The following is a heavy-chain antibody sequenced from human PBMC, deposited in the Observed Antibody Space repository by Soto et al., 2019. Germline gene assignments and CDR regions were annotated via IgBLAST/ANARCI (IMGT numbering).Heavy chain of an antibody. V-gene: IGHV1-18*01. Sequence: ASVKVSCKASGYTFTSYGISWVRQAPGQGLEWMEWISGYNGNTNYAQKLQGRVTMTTDTSTSTAYMELRSLRSDDTAVYYCARGDVYDSSGTDYYGMDVWGQGTTVTVSS. J-gene: IGHJ6*02. CDR3: ARGDVYDSSGTDYYGMDV. CDR1: GYTFTSYG. CDR2: ISGYNGNT. D-gene: IGHD3-22*01.